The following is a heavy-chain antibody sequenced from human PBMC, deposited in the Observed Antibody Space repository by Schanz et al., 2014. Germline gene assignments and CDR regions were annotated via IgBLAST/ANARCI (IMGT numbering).Heavy chain of an antibody. V-gene: IGHV1-46*02. D-gene: IGHD2-8*02. Sequence: QGQLVQSGPEVKEPGASVKVSCEASRYTFNTYGLNWVRQAPGQGLEWMGIINLSGGSTNNAQKFQGRLTMTRDTSTSTVYMELSSLRSDDTAMYYCATMWGYCTATACQILEVLDVWGQGTMVTVSS. CDR3: ATMWGYCTATACQILEVLDV. CDR2: INLSGGST. J-gene: IGHJ3*01. CDR1: RYTFNTYG.